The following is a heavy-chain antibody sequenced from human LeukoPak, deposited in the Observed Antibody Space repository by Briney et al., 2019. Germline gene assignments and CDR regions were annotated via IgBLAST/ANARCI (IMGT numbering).Heavy chain of an antibody. J-gene: IGHJ4*02. CDR1: GFTFSSYW. Sequence: GGSLRLSCAASGFTFSSYWMSWVRQAPGKGLEWVANIKQDGSEKYYVDSVKGRFTISRDNAKNSLYLQMNSLRAEDTAVYYCARDTARGMVRGVILEYWGQGTLVTVSS. CDR2: IKQDGSEK. CDR3: ARDTARGMVRGVILEY. D-gene: IGHD3-10*01. V-gene: IGHV3-7*01.